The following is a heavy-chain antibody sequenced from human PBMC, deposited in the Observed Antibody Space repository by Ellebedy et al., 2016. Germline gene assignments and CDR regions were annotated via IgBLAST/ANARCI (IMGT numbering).Heavy chain of an antibody. CDR2: IGSSGSSI. CDR3: ARGPFGSGSHLGH. J-gene: IGHJ4*02. Sequence: GGSLRLXXAASGFTFSSYGMHWVRQAPGKGLEWVSSIGSSGSSIFYAHSVQGRFIVSRDNAKRSVFLQMNSLTAEDAGVYYCARGPFGSGSHLGHWGQGILVNVS. CDR1: GFTFSSYG. V-gene: IGHV3-21*01. D-gene: IGHD3-10*01.